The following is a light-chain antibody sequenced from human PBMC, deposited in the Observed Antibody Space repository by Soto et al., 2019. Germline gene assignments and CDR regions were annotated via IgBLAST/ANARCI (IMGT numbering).Light chain of an antibody. CDR3: QQYGSSPRT. Sequence: EIVLTQSPATLSLSPGERATLSCRASQTVSSNYLAWYQQKPGQAPKVLIYHASSRATGIPDRFSGSGSGTDFTLTISRLEPDDFAVYYCQQYGSSPRTFGEGTKVDIK. CDR1: QTVSSNY. V-gene: IGKV3-20*01. CDR2: HAS. J-gene: IGKJ4*01.